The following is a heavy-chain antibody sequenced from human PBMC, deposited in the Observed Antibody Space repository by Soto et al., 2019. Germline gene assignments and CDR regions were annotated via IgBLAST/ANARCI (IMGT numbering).Heavy chain of an antibody. Sequence: QVQLVQSGAEVEKPGSSVKVSCKASEGTFLSYTISWVRQAPGQGPEWMGRVIPILGIANYAQKFQGRVTITEDKSTNTAYMELSSLRSEDTAVYYCARDCIVRSCYHPDDAFDIWGQGTMVTVSS. CDR2: VIPILGIA. V-gene: IGHV1-69*08. J-gene: IGHJ3*02. CDR1: EGTFLSYT. D-gene: IGHD2-15*01. CDR3: ARDCIVRSCYHPDDAFDI.